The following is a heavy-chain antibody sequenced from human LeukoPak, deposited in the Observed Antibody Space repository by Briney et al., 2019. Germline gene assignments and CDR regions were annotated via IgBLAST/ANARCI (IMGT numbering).Heavy chain of an antibody. CDR3: ARGRSYLDV. CDR2: IKQDGSEK. Sequence: GGSLRLSCAAYGFTFSSYWMSWVRQAPGKGLEWVANIKQDGSEKYYVDSVKGRFTISRDNAKNSLYLQMNSLRAEDAAVYYCARGRSYLDVWGQGTTVTVSS. V-gene: IGHV3-7*05. CDR1: GFTFSSYW. D-gene: IGHD1-26*01. J-gene: IGHJ6*02.